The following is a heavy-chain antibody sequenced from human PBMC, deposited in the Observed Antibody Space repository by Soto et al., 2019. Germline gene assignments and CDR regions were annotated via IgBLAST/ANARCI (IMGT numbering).Heavy chain of an antibody. V-gene: IGHV3-53*04. CDR1: GFIFSRYS. D-gene: IGHD3-22*01. CDR2: IYSGGST. J-gene: IGHJ6*02. CDR3: ARALHYYDSSGYYYFDYYGMDV. Sequence: GGSLRLSCAASGFIFSRYSMNWVRQAPGKGLEWVSVIYSGGSTYYADSVKGRFTISRHNSKNTLYLQMNSLRAEDTAVYYCARALHYYDSSGYYYFDYYGMDVWGQGTTVTGSS.